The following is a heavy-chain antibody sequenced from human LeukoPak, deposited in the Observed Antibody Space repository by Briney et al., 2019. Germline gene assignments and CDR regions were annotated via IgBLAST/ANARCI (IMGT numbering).Heavy chain of an antibody. CDR2: INHSGST. CDR1: GGSISSSSYY. D-gene: IGHD6-13*01. V-gene: IGHV4-39*07. CDR3: ARGSRRQQQLVRGPRIYYFDY. J-gene: IGHJ4*02. Sequence: SETLSLTCTVSGGSISSSSYYWSWIRQPPGKGLEWIGEINHSGSTNYNPSLKSRVTISVDTSKNQFSLKLSSVTAADTAVYYCARGSRRQQQLVRGPRIYYFDYWGQGTPVTVSS.